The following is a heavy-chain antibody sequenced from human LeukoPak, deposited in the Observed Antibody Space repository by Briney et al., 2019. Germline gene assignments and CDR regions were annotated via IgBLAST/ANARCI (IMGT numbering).Heavy chain of an antibody. V-gene: IGHV3-30-3*01. J-gene: IGHJ4*02. CDR1: GFTFSSYA. CDR2: ISYDGSNK. CDR3: ARDSSVRGVMRY. D-gene: IGHD3-10*01. Sequence: GGSLRLSCAASGFTFSSYAMHWVRQAPGKGLEWVAVISYDGSNKYYADSVKGRFTISRDNSKNTLYLQMNSLRAEDTAVYYCARDSSVRGVMRYWGQGTLVTVSS.